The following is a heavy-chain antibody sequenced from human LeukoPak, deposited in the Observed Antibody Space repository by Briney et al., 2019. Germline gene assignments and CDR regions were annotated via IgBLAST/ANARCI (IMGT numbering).Heavy chain of an antibody. V-gene: IGHV3-23*01. Sequence: TGGSLRLSCAASGFTFSSYAMSWVRQAPGKGLEWVSAISGCGGSTYYADSVKGRFTISRDNSKNTLYLQMNSLRAEDTAVYYCAKSFDDYGDYADPDYWGQGTLVTVSS. CDR3: AKSFDDYGDYADPDY. CDR1: GFTFSSYA. CDR2: ISGCGGST. J-gene: IGHJ4*02. D-gene: IGHD4-17*01.